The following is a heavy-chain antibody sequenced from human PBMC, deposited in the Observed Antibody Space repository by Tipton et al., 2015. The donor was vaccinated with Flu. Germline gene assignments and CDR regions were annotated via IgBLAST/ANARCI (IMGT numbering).Heavy chain of an antibody. J-gene: IGHJ6*02. CDR2: MSYDGSNK. Sequence: SLRLSCAASGFTFSTYWMGWVRQAPGKGLERVASMSYDGSNKYYGDSVRGRFTISRDNSKKTLSLQMNSLRPEDTAVYYCVKNLDRSTSRDDYFYYGMDVWGQGTTVTVSS. CDR1: GFTFSTYW. CDR3: VKNLDRSTSRDDYFYYGMDV. V-gene: IGHV3-30*18. D-gene: IGHD2-2*01.